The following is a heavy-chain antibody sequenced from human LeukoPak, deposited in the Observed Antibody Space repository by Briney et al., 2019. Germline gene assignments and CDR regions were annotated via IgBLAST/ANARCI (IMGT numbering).Heavy chain of an antibody. J-gene: IGHJ4*02. CDR2: MNPNSGNT. V-gene: IGHV1-8*01. CDR1: GYTFNSYD. Sequence: VASVKVSCXASGYTFNSYDINWVRQATGQGLEWMAWMNPNSGNTGYAQKFQGRVTMTRNASISTAHMVLSSLRSEDTAVYYCARGQGSHGQQLGDYWGQGTLVTVSS. CDR3: ARGQGSHGQQLGDY. D-gene: IGHD6-13*01.